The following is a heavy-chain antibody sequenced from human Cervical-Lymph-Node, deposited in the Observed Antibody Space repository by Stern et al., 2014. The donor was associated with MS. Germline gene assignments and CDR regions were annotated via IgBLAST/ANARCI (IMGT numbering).Heavy chain of an antibody. V-gene: IGHV1-2*02. Sequence: QMQLVQSGAEVKKPGASVKVSCKASGYTFTLYYIHWVRQAPGQGLEWMGWINPNSGGTNYAQKFQGSVTMTRDTSINTAYMELSSLRSDDTAVYYCARDKNTWASFDYWGQGTLVTVSS. CDR3: ARDKNTWASFDY. D-gene: IGHD2-2*02. CDR2: INPNSGGT. J-gene: IGHJ4*02. CDR1: GYTFTLYY.